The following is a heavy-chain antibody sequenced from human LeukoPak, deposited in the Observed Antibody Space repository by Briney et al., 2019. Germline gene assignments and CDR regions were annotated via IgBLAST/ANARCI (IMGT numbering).Heavy chain of an antibody. CDR3: AREGYCSSTSCWGWFDP. J-gene: IGHJ5*02. D-gene: IGHD2-2*01. CDR1: GYTFTGYY. CDR2: INPNSGGT. Sequence: ASVKVSCKASGYTFTGYYMHWVRQGPGQGLEWMGWINPNSGGTNYAQKFQGRVTMTRDTSISTAYMELSRLRSDDTAVYYCAREGYCSSTSCWGWFDPWGQGTLVTVSS. V-gene: IGHV1-2*02.